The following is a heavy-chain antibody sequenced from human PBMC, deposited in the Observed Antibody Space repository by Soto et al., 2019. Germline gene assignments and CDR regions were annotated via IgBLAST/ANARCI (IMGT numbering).Heavy chain of an antibody. CDR3: AREGYCSGGSCPKDY. CDR2: IYYSGST. D-gene: IGHD2-15*01. V-gene: IGHV4-31*02. J-gene: IGHJ4*02. Sequence: LCGGSISSGGYYWSWIRQHPGKGLEWIGYIYYSGSTYYNPSLKSRVTISVDTSKNQFSLKLSSVTAADTAVYYCAREGYCSGGSCPKDYWGQGTLVTVSS. CDR1: GGSISSGGYY.